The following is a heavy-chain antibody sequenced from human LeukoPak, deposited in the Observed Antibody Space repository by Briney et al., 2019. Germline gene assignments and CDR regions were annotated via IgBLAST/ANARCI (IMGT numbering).Heavy chain of an antibody. CDR1: GGTFSSYA. V-gene: IGHV1-69*05. CDR3: ARVVIRSGSYYELDY. J-gene: IGHJ4*02. CDR2: IIPIFSTT. Sequence: LVKVSCKASGGTFSSYAISWVRQAPGQGLEWMGGIIPIFSTTNYAQKFQGRVTITTDESTSTAYMELSSLRSEDTAVYYCARVVIRSGSYYELDYWGQGTLVTVSS. D-gene: IGHD1-26*01.